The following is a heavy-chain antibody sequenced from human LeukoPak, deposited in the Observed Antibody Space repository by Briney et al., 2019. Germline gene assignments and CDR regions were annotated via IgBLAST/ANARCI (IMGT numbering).Heavy chain of an antibody. CDR3: CGGLFYCDY. Sequence: RRSLRLSCADSGFSFSSYGMYWVRQAPGKGLEWVAGISFDGSNKYYADSLKGRFTISRDNSKNTLYMQMNSLRVEDTAVYYCCGGLFYCDYLGQGTLVTVSS. CDR2: ISFDGSNK. V-gene: IGHV3-30*03. D-gene: IGHD3-10*01. J-gene: IGHJ4*02. CDR1: GFSFSSYG.